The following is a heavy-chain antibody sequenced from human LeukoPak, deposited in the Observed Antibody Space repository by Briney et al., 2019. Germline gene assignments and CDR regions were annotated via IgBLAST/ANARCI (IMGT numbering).Heavy chain of an antibody. CDR1: GFTFSSYG. CDR3: AKCMGWLQQRAHSAEFNLELDYYGMDV. V-gene: IGHV3-30*18. J-gene: IGHJ6*02. Sequence: GSLRLSCAASGFTFSSYGMHWVRQAPGKGLEWVAVISYDGSNKYYADSVKGRFTISRDNSKNTLYLQMNSLRAEDTAVYYCAKCMGWLQQRAHSAEFNLELDYYGMDVWGQGTTVTVSS. CDR2: ISYDGSNK. D-gene: IGHD5-24*01.